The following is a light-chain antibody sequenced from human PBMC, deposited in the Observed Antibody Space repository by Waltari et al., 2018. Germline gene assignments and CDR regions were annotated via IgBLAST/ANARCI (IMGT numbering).Light chain of an antibody. J-gene: IGKJ2*01. CDR1: QSLVHSDGKTY. CDR3: MQTTHWPRT. Sequence: DVVMTQSPLSLSVTLEQPASISCKSSQSLVHSDGKTYLNWFHQRPGQSPRRLIYKISNRESGVPDRFSGSGSGTDLTLTINRVEAEDVGVYYCMQTTHWPRTFGQGTKLEIK. V-gene: IGKV2-30*02. CDR2: KIS.